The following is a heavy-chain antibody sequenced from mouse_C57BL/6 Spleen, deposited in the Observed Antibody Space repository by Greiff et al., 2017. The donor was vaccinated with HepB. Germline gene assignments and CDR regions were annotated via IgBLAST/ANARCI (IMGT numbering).Heavy chain of an antibody. CDR1: GYTFTSYW. CDR2: IHPNSGST. CDR3: ARPPYYYGSSYSYYYAIDY. Sequence: QVQLQQPGAELVKPGASVKLSCKASGYTFTSYWMHWVKQRPGQGLEWIGMIHPNSGSTNYNEKFKSKATLTVDKSSSTAYMQLSSLTSEDSAVYYCARPPYYYGSSYSYYYAIDYWGQGTAVTVSS. V-gene: IGHV1-64*01. D-gene: IGHD1-1*01. J-gene: IGHJ4*01.